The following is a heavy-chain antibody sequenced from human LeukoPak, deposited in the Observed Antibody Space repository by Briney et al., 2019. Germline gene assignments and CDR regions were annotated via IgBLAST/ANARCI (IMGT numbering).Heavy chain of an antibody. CDR2: ISSSSSYI. CDR1: GFTFSTYS. D-gene: IGHD3-22*01. V-gene: IGHV3-21*01. CDR3: GRKHITMIIVADPGGAFDI. J-gene: IGHJ3*02. Sequence: GGSLRLSCAASGFTFSTYSMNWVRQPPGKGLEWVSSISSSSSYIYYADSVKGRFTISRDNAKNSLSLQMNSLRAEDTAVYYCGRKHITMIIVADPGGAFDIWGQGTMVTVSS.